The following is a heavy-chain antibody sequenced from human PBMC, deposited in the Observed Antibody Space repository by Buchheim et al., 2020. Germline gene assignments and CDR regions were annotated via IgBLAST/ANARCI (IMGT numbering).Heavy chain of an antibody. CDR1: GFTFSSYE. CDR2: ISSSGSTK. CDR3: ARVGRVADFDY. J-gene: IGHJ4*02. V-gene: IGHV3-48*03. Sequence: EVQLVEPGGGLVQPGGSLRLSCAASGFTFSSYEMNWVRQAPGKGLEWVSYISSSGSTKYYADSVKGRFTISSDNAKNSLSLQVNSLRAGDTAVYYCARVGRVADFDYWGQGTL. D-gene: IGHD6-19*01.